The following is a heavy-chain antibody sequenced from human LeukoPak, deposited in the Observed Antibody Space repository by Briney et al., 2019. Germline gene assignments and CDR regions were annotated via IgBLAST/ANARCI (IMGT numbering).Heavy chain of an antibody. CDR2: ISGSGDNT. Sequence: GGSLRLSCAASGFTFSNYAMSWVRQAPGKGLEWVSAISGSGDNTHYADSVKGRLTISRDNSKNTLYLQMNSLRAEDTAVYYCAKDQMALRAFDIWGQGTMVTVSS. CDR1: GFTFSNYA. D-gene: IGHD5-24*01. V-gene: IGHV3-23*01. J-gene: IGHJ3*02. CDR3: AKDQMALRAFDI.